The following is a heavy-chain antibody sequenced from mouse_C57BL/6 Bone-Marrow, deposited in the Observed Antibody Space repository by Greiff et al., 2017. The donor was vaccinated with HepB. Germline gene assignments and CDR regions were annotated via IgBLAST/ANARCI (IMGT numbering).Heavy chain of an antibody. J-gene: IGHJ2*01. V-gene: IGHV1-26*01. CDR3: ACITTVVATSDY. Sequence: VQLQQSGPELVKPGASVKISCKASGYTFTDYYMNWVKQSHGKSLEWIGDINPNNGGTSYNQKFKGKATLTVDKSSSTAYMELRSLTSEDSAVYYCACITTVVATSDYWGQGTTLTVSS. D-gene: IGHD1-1*01. CDR1: GYTFTDYY. CDR2: INPNNGGT.